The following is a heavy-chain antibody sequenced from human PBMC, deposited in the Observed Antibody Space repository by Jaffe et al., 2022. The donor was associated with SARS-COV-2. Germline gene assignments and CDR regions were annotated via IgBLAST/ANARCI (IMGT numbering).Heavy chain of an antibody. CDR1: GFTFSSYA. Sequence: EVQLLESGGGLVQPGGSLRLSCAASGFTFSSYAMSWVRQAPGKGLEWVSAISGSGGSTYYADSVKGRFTISRDNSKNTLYLQMNSLRAEDTAVYYCAKDPLRGYYDSSGYYPRGWFDPWGQGTLVTVSS. J-gene: IGHJ5*02. V-gene: IGHV3-23*01. CDR3: AKDPLRGYYDSSGYYPRGWFDP. D-gene: IGHD3-22*01. CDR2: ISGSGGST.